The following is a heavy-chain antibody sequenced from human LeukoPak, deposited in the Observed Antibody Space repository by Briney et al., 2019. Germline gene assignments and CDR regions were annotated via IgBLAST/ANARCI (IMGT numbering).Heavy chain of an antibody. V-gene: IGHV4-30-2*01. CDR1: GGSISSGGYY. J-gene: IGHJ6*03. CDR2: IYHSGTT. D-gene: IGHD6-13*01. CDR3: ARVAAADTPGDYFYMDV. Sequence: SETLSLTCTVSGGSISSGGYYWSWIRQPPGKGLEWIWYIYHSGTTYYNPSLKSRVTISVDRSKNQLSLKLSSVTAADTAVYYCARVAAADTPGDYFYMDVWGEGTTVTVSS.